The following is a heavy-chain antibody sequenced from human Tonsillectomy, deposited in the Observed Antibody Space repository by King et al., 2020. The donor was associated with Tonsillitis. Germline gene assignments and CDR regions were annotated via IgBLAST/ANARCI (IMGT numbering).Heavy chain of an antibody. CDR1: GFTFSRYG. CDR2: IRFDGTYK. V-gene: IGHV3-30*02. CDR3: ASPRYVDYLDY. J-gene: IGHJ4*02. D-gene: IGHD3-16*01. Sequence: VQLVESGGGVVQPGGSLRLSCTASGFTFSRYGIHWVRQAPGKGLEWVAFIRFDGTYKYYADSVKGRFPISRDNSKTTLSLQMIRLRAEDTAVYYCASPRYVDYLDYWGQGTRVTVAS.